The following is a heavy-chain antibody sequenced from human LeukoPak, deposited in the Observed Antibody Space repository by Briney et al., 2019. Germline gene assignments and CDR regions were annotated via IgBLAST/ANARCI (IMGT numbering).Heavy chain of an antibody. CDR1: GFTFSIFT. CDR3: ARFDYADYLAFDY. Sequence: PGGSLRLSCAASGFTFSIFTMNWVRQAPGKGLEWVSCISSTSTYIHYADSVKDRFTISRDNDKNSLYLQMNSLTAEDTAVYYCARFDYADYLAFDYWGKGTLHTVSP. J-gene: IGHJ4*02. D-gene: IGHD4-17*01. V-gene: IGHV3-21*01. CDR2: ISSTSTYI.